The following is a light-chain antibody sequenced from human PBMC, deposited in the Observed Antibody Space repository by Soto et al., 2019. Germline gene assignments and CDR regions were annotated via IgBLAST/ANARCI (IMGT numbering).Light chain of an antibody. CDR1: QSVSSD. V-gene: IGKV3-15*01. CDR3: QQYNRGWT. CDR2: GAS. Sequence: EIVMTQSPAPLSVSPGKTATLSCRASQSVSSDLAWYQQRPGQAPSLLIYGASTRATGIPARFSGSGSGTEFTLTISRLQSEDFAVYYCQQYNRGWTFGQGTKVEIK. J-gene: IGKJ1*01.